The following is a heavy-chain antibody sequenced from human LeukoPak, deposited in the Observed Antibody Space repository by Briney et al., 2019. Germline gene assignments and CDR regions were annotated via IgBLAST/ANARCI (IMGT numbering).Heavy chain of an antibody. J-gene: IGHJ4*02. D-gene: IGHD4-11*01. CDR2: IKQDGSEK. CDR1: GFTFSSYW. V-gene: IGHV3-7*01. Sequence: GGSLRLSCAASGFTFSSYWMSWVRQAPGKGLEWVANIKQDGSEKYYVDSVKGRFTISRDNAKNSLYLQMNSLRAEDTAVYYCARDRHDYSGTHFDYWGQGTLVTVSS. CDR3: ARDRHDYSGTHFDY.